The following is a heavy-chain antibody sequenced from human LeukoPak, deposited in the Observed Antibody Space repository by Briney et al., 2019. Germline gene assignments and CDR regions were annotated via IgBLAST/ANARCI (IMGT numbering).Heavy chain of an antibody. CDR3: ARGYYSDTTGYNPLDH. CDR1: GFTFSSYE. D-gene: IGHD3-22*01. J-gene: IGHJ4*02. V-gene: IGHV3-48*03. CDR2: ISSSGSSM. Sequence: GGSLRLSCEASGFTFSSYEMNWVRQAPGKGLEWISYISSSGSSMSYADSVKGRFTISRDNAKNSMYLQMTSLRAGDAAVYYCARGYYSDTTGYNPLDHWGQGTLVTVSS.